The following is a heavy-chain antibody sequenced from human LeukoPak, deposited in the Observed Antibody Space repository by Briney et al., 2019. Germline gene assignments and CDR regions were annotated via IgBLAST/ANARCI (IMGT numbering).Heavy chain of an antibody. CDR2: ISGTGGIT. J-gene: IGHJ5*02. CDR3: AKDKSAARDNWFDP. V-gene: IGHV3-23*01. CDR1: GFTFSSYA. Sequence: AGGSLRLSCAASGFTFSSYAMSWVRQAPGKGLEWVSVISGTGGITYYADSVKGRFTISRDNSKNTLYLQMNNLRAEDTAVYYCAKDKSAARDNWFDPWGQGTLVTVSS. D-gene: IGHD6-6*01.